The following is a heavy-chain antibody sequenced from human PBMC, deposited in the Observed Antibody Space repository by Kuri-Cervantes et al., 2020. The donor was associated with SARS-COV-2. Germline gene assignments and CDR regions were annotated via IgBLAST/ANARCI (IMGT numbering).Heavy chain of an antibody. CDR2: ISDSGST. V-gene: IGHV4-59*12. CDR1: GGPISSYY. D-gene: IGHD2-2*02. Sequence: SETLSLTCTVSGGPISSYYWSWIRQPPGKGLEWIGYISDSGSTKYNPSLKSRVTISVDTSKNQFSLKLSSVTAADTAVYYCARERNQLLHHVFDYYYYGMDVWGHGTTVTVSS. J-gene: IGHJ6*02. CDR3: ARERNQLLHHVFDYYYYGMDV.